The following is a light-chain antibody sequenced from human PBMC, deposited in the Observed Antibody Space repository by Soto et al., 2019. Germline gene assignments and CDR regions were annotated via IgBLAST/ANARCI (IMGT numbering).Light chain of an antibody. CDR1: QGIRNY. J-gene: IGKJ4*01. CDR2: AAS. V-gene: IGKV1-27*01. CDR3: QKYNSAPLT. Sequence: DIQMTQSPSSLSASVGDRVTITCRASQGIRNYLAWYQQKPGKVPKLLIYAASTLQSGVPSRFSGSGSGTDFTLTISSLQPEDVATYYCQKYNSAPLTFGGGIKVEMK.